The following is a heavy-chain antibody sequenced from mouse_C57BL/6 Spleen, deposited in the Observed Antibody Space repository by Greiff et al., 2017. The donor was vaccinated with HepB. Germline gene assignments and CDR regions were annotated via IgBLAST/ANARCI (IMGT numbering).Heavy chain of an antibody. V-gene: IGHV1-82*01. Sequence: QVQLQQSGPELVKPGASVKISCKASGYAFSSSWMNWVKQRPGKGLEWIGRIYPGDGDTNYNGKFKGKATLTADKSFSTAYMQLSSLTSEDSAVYFCARANYAMDYWGQGTSVTVAS. CDR1: GYAFSSSW. CDR3: ARANYAMDY. CDR2: IYPGDGDT. J-gene: IGHJ4*01.